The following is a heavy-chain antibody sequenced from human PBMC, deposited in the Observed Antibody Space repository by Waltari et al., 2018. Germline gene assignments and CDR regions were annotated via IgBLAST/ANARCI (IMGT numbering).Heavy chain of an antibody. CDR2: INHSGST. Sequence: QVQLQQWGAGLLKPSETLSLTCAVYGGSFSGYYWSWIRQPPGKGLEWIGEINHSGSTNYNPSLKSRVTISVDTSKNQFSLKLSSVTAADTAVYYCAREYSSSSAGAFDIWGQGTMVTVSS. D-gene: IGHD6-6*01. CDR1: GGSFSGYY. J-gene: IGHJ3*02. V-gene: IGHV4-34*01. CDR3: AREYSSSSAGAFDI.